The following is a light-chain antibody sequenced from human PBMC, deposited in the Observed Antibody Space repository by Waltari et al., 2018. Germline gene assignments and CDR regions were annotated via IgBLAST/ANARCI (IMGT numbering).Light chain of an antibody. Sequence: DIVMTKSPDSLAVSLGERATINCKSSQSALYSSNNKTSLAWYQQKPGQPPKLLIYRTSTRESGVPDRFSGSGSGTDFTLTISSLQAEDVAVYYCHQYYISPWTFGQGTKVEIK. CDR2: RTS. CDR3: HQYYISPWT. CDR1: QSALYSSNNKTS. J-gene: IGKJ1*01. V-gene: IGKV4-1*01.